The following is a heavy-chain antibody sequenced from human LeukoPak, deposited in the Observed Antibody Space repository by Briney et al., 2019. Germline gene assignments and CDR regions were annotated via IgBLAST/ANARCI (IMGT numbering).Heavy chain of an antibody. Sequence: PSETLSLTCTVSGGSISSSSYYWGWIRHPPGKGLEWIGSIYYSGSTYYNPSLKSRVPISVDTSKNQFSLKLSSVTAADTAVYYCASPVTTGFWGQGTLVTVSS. D-gene: IGHD1-14*01. CDR2: IYYSGST. CDR3: ASPVTTGF. V-gene: IGHV4-39*01. CDR1: GGSISSSSYY. J-gene: IGHJ4*02.